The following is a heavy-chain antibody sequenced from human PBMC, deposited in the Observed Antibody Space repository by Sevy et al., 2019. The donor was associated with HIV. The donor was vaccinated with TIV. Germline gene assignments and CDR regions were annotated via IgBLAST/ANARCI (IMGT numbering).Heavy chain of an antibody. J-gene: IGHJ4*02. Sequence: ASVKVSCKASGCTFSNYAISWVRQAPGQGLEWMGGIIPICGKTNYAQKFQGRVTLTADESTSTAYMELSSLRSEDTAVYYCAGGGLVTATLYYFDYWGQGTLVTVSS. D-gene: IGHD2-21*02. CDR3: AGGGLVTATLYYFDY. CDR1: GCTFSNYA. V-gene: IGHV1-69*13. CDR2: IIPICGKT.